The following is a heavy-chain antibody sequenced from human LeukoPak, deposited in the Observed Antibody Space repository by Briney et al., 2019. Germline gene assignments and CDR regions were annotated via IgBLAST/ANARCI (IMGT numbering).Heavy chain of an antibody. CDR2: ISYDGGKK. CDR1: GFTFSSYS. Sequence: GGSLRLSCAASGFTFSSYSMNWVRQAPGKGLEWVAIISYDGGKKDYADSVKGRFTISRDNSKNTLYLQMNSLRAEDTAVYYCATNDGYNYYFDYWGQGTLVTVSS. D-gene: IGHD5-24*01. CDR3: ATNDGYNYYFDY. J-gene: IGHJ4*02. V-gene: IGHV3-30*03.